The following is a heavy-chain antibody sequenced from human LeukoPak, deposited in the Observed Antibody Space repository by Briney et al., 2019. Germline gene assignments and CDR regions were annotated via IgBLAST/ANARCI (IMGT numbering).Heavy chain of an antibody. D-gene: IGHD3-22*01. CDR2: INHSGST. CDR1: GGSFSGYY. V-gene: IGHV4-34*01. CDR3: ARVRRSAYYYDSSGRHDYFDY. J-gene: IGHJ4*02. Sequence: SETLSLTCAVYGGSFSGYYWSWIRQPPGKGLEWIGEINHSGSTNYNPSLKSRVTISVDTSKNQFSLKLSSVTAADTAVYYCARVRRSAYYYDSSGRHDYFDYWGQGTLVTVSS.